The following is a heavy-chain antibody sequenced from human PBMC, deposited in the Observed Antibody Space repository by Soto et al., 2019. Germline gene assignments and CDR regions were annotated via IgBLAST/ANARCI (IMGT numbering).Heavy chain of an antibody. D-gene: IGHD6-13*01. Sequence: ASVKVSCKASGYTFTSYYMHWVRQAPGQGLEWMGIINPSGGSTSYAQKFQGRVTMTRDTSTSTVYMELSRLRSDDTAVYYCARAEQQLGYYYYGMDVWGQGTTVTVSS. CDR1: GYTFTSYY. CDR3: ARAEQQLGYYYYGMDV. J-gene: IGHJ6*02. V-gene: IGHV1-46*01. CDR2: INPSGGST.